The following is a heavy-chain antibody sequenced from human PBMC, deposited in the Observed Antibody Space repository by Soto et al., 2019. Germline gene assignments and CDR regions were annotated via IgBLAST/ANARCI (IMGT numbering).Heavy chain of an antibody. V-gene: IGHV3-72*01. Sequence: EVQLVESGGGLVQPGGSLRLSCAVSGFTFSDHYMDWVRQAPGKGLEWVGRSRNKDHTYSTEYAASVKGRFTISRDDSEKSLRLHMNSLKTEDTAVYYCVRGNRGFDYWGQGTLVTVSS. CDR3: VRGNRGFDY. CDR1: GFTFSDHY. D-gene: IGHD7-27*01. CDR2: SRNKDHTYST. J-gene: IGHJ4*02.